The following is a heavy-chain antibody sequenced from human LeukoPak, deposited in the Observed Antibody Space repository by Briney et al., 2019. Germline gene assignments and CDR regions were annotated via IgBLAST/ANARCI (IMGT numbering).Heavy chain of an antibody. J-gene: IGHJ4*02. CDR2: IRYDGSNK. CDR1: GFTFCSYG. V-gene: IGHV3-30*02. Sequence: QPGGSLRLSCAASGFTFCSYGMHWVRQAPGKGLEWVAFIRYDGSNKYYADSVKVRFTISRDNSKNTLYLQMNSLRAEDTAVYYCAKAYYYDSSVDYWGQGTLVTVSS. CDR3: AKAYYYDSSVDY. D-gene: IGHD3-22*01.